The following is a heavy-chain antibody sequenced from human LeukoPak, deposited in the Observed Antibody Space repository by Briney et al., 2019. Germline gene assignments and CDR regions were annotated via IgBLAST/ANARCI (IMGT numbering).Heavy chain of an antibody. CDR1: GFTFSSYG. Sequence: GGSLRLSCAASGFTFSSYGMHWVRQAPGKGLEWVAFIRYDGNNKYYADSVKGRFTISRDNSKNTLYLQMNSLRAEDTAVYYCARRAGAYSHPYDYWGQGTLVTVSS. CDR2: IRYDGNNK. V-gene: IGHV3-30*02. CDR3: ARRAGAYSHPYDY. J-gene: IGHJ4*02. D-gene: IGHD4/OR15-4a*01.